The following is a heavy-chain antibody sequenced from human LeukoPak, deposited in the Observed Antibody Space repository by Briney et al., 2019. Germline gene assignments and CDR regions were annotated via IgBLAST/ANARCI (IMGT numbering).Heavy chain of an antibody. D-gene: IGHD5-18*01. CDR2: IYYSGRT. V-gene: IGHV4-61*08. J-gene: IGHJ4*02. CDR3: VSRISYSHSYDY. CDR1: GGSVGGGDYY. Sequence: SETLSLTCTVSGGSVGGGDYYWTWIRQPPGKELEWIGHIYYSGRTNSHPSLKSRVTISVDTSKNEFSLKLSSVTAADTAVYYCVSRISYSHSYDYWGQGTLVTVSS.